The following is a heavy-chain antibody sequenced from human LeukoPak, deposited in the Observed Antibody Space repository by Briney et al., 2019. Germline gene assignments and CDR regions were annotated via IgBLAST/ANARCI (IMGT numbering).Heavy chain of an antibody. CDR2: TSHDGTSN. D-gene: IGHD3-22*01. V-gene: IGHV3-7*01. Sequence: GGSLRFSCAASQFTFSNYWMSWVRQAPGKGLERVAHTSHDGTSNYYADSVKGRFTISRDNAKNSLYLHMSSLRIEDTAVYYCARDWGAYYHFFDYWGQGTLVTVSS. J-gene: IGHJ4*02. CDR1: QFTFSNYW. CDR3: ARDWGAYYHFFDY.